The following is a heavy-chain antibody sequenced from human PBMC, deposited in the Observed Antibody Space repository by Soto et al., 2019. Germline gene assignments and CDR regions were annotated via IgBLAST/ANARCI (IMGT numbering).Heavy chain of an antibody. CDR3: AKFRRGGGTHFDY. CDR1: GFTFSSSV. J-gene: IGHJ4*02. Sequence: EVQLVESGGGLVQPGGSLRLFCAASGFTFSSSVMSWVRQAPGKGLEWVSTISDNGVTTYHADSVKGRFTISRDNSRNNMLLQMNSLGAADTAFYFCAKFRRGGGTHFDYWGQGTLVTVSS. CDR2: ISDNGVTT. D-gene: IGHD3-16*01. V-gene: IGHV3-23*04.